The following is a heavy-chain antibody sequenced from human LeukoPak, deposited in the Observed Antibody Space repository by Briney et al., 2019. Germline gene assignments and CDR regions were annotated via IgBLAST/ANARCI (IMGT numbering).Heavy chain of an antibody. CDR3: VRDFSGDFAIRVV. D-gene: IGHD4-17*01. CDR1: GFTVSVNY. Sequence: GGSLRLPCAASGFTVSVNYMGWVRQAPGKGLEWVSVLYTGNRTYYGDSVKGRFTISRDNSKNTLFLDMNSLRAEDTAVYYCVRDFSGDFAIRVVWGQGTTVTVSS. V-gene: IGHV3-66*01. J-gene: IGHJ6*02. CDR2: LYTGNRT.